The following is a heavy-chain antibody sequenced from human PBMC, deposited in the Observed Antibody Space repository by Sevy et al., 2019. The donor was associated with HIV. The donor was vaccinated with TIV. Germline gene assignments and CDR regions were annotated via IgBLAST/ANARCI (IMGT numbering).Heavy chain of an antibody. CDR3: AGGGLEGYSSSRPYYFDY. J-gene: IGHJ4*02. V-gene: IGHV1-69*13. CDR2: SIPIFGTA. Sequence: ASVKVSCKASGGTFSSYAISWVRQAPGQGLEWMGGSIPIFGTANYAKKFQGRVTITAEESTSTAYMELSSLRSEDTAVYYCAGGGLEGYSSSRPYYFDYWGQGTLVTVSS. CDR1: GGTFSSYA. D-gene: IGHD6-6*01.